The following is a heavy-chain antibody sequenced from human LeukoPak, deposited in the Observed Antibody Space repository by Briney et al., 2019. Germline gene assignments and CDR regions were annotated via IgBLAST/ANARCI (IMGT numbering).Heavy chain of an antibody. J-gene: IGHJ4*02. D-gene: IGHD2-8*01. CDR3: TRAQWRAFDS. CDR1: GDSVSSTGAA. Sequence: SQTLSLTCAISGDSVSSTGAAWNWIRQSPSRGLEWLGRTYYRSRRYSDYAISLTRRITINPDTSKNHFSLQLNSVTPEDTAIYYCTRAQWRAFDSWGQGILVTVSS. V-gene: IGHV6-1*01. CDR2: TYYRSRRYS.